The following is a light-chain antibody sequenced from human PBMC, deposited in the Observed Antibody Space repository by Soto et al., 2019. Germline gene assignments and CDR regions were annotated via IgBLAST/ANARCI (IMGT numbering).Light chain of an antibody. CDR1: QYIRFD. Sequence: EIVMTQSPATLSVSPGETATLSCRASQYIRFDLAWYQQKAGQAPRLLLYGASTRATGIPARFSGSGSGTDFTLTISSLQSEDFAVYYCQQYNNNWPPHTFGRGTKLEI. V-gene: IGKV3-15*01. J-gene: IGKJ2*01. CDR3: QQYNNNWPPHT. CDR2: GAS.